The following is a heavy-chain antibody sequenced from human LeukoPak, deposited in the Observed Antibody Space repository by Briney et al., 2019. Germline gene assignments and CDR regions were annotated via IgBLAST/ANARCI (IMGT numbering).Heavy chain of an antibody. CDR3: AKDLEQLDPRVFFDY. V-gene: IGHV3-23*01. D-gene: IGHD6-13*01. Sequence: GGSLRLSCAASGFTFSSYWMSWVRQAPEKGLDWVSVISGSAHKIRYADSVKGRFTISRDNSENIVYLQMNNLRAEDTAVYYCAKDLEQLDPRVFFDYWGQGTLVTVSS. CDR1: GFTFSSYW. J-gene: IGHJ4*02. CDR2: ISGSAHKI.